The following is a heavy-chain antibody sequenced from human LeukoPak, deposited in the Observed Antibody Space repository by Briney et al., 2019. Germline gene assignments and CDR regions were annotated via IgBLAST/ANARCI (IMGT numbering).Heavy chain of an antibody. D-gene: IGHD3-9*01. CDR3: ARARPQIYYDILTGYSTFDY. CDR1: GGTFSSYA. J-gene: IGHJ4*02. V-gene: IGHV1-69*13. Sequence: SVKVSSKASGGTFSSYAISWVQQAPGQGLEWMGGIIPIFGTPNYAQKFQGRVTITADESTSTAYMELSSLRSEDTAVYYCARARPQIYYDILTGYSTFDYWGQGTLVTVSS. CDR2: IIPIFGTP.